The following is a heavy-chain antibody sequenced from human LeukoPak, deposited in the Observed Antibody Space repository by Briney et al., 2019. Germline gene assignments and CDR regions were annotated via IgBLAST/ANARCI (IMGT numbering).Heavy chain of an antibody. CDR3: ARSRLYCSSTSCSGYGMDV. D-gene: IGHD2-2*01. CDR2: MNPNSGNT. V-gene: IGHV1-8*01. CDR1: GYTFTSYD. J-gene: IGHJ6*02. Sequence: ASVKVSCKASGYTFTSYDINWVRQATGQGLEWMGWMNPNSGNTGYAQKFQGRVTMTRNTSISTAYMELSSLRSEDTAVYYCARSRLYCSSTSCSGYGMDVWGQGTTVTVSS.